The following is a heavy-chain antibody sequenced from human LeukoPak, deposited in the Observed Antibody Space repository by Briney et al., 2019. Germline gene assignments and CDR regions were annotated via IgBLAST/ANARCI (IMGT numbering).Heavy chain of an antibody. D-gene: IGHD4-17*01. V-gene: IGHV4-59*11. CDR1: GGSISSHY. CDR3: ARDPTTVTKGLDI. J-gene: IGHJ3*02. Sequence: PSETLSLTCTVSGGSISSHYWSWIRQPPGKGLEWIGYISYIGSTNYNPSLKSRVTISVDTSKSQFSLKLSSVTAADAAVYFCARDPTTVTKGLDIWGQGTMVTASS. CDR2: ISYIGST.